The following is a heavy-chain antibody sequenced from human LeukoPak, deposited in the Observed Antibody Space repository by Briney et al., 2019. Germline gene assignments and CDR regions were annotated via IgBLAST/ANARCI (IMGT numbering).Heavy chain of an antibody. CDR3: AKDQKGYYMDV. Sequence: GGSLRLSCAASGFIFSSYSMNWVRQAPGKGLEWVSSISSSTSYMYYADSVKGRFTISRDNAKNSLYLQMNSLRAEDTAVYFCAKDQKGYYMDVWGKGTPVTVSS. J-gene: IGHJ6*03. CDR1: GFIFSSYS. CDR2: ISSSTSYM. V-gene: IGHV3-21*06.